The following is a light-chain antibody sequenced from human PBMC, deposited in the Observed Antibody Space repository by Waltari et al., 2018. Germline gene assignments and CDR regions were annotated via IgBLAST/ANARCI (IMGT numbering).Light chain of an antibody. CDR1: ESVGNN. CDR3: QQYNNWPYT. V-gene: IGKV3-15*01. Sequence: IVMTQSPATLSVSPGRRATLSCRASESVGNNFAWYQQKPGQAPRLLIYGASSRATGIPARFSARGSRTEFVLTISSLQSEDSAVYYCQQYNNWPYTFGQGTKLEIK. CDR2: GAS. J-gene: IGKJ2*01.